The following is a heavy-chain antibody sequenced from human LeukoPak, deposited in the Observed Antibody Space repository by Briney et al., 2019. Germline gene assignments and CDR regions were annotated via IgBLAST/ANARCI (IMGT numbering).Heavy chain of an antibody. CDR2: IYYSGST. CDR1: GGSISSYY. D-gene: IGHD2-15*01. V-gene: IGHV4-59*08. Sequence: SETLSLTCTVSGGSISSYYWSWIRQPPGKGLEWIGYIYYSGSTNYNPSLKSRVTISVDTSKNQFSLKLSSVTAADTAVYYCARTYCSGGSCYFDYWGQGTLVTVSS. CDR3: ARTYCSGGSCYFDY. J-gene: IGHJ4*02.